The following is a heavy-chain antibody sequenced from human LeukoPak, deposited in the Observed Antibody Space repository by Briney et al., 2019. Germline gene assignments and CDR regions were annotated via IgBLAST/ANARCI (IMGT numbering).Heavy chain of an antibody. Sequence: SETLSLTCAVYGGSFSSYYWSWIRQPPGKGLEWIGYIYYSGSTNYNPSLKSRVTISVDTSKNQFSLKLSSVTAADTAVYYCARDRYYYDSSGYFRFDLWGRGTLVTVSS. J-gene: IGHJ2*01. CDR1: GGSFSSYY. V-gene: IGHV4-59*01. D-gene: IGHD3-22*01. CDR3: ARDRYYYDSSGYFRFDL. CDR2: IYYSGST.